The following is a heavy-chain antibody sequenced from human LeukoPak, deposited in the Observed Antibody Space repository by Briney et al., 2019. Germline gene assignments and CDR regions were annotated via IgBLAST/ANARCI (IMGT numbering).Heavy chain of an antibody. CDR2: IRSKAYGGTT. D-gene: IGHD5-18*01. V-gene: IGHV3-49*04. Sequence: RSLRLSCTASGFTFGDYAMSWVRQAPGKGLEWVGFIRSKAYGGTTEYAASVKGRFTISRDDSKSIAYLQMNSLKTEDTAVYYCTRSYVDTAMVFDYWGQGTLVTVSS. CDR3: TRSYVDTAMVFDY. J-gene: IGHJ4*02. CDR1: GFTFGDYA.